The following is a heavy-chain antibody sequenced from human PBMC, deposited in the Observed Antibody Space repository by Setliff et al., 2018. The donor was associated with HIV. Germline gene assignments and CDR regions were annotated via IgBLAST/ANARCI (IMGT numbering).Heavy chain of an antibody. J-gene: IGHJ4*02. Sequence: VASVKVSCKASGDTFTSYSIIWVRQAPGQGLEWMGGIIPIFGSANYAQRFLGRLTITADYMELSSPRPEDTAVYFCARGRETYLGGVGFWGQGTPVTVSS. V-gene: IGHV1-69*13. CDR1: GDTFTSYS. CDR3: ARGRETYLGGVGF. CDR2: IIPIFGSA. D-gene: IGHD7-27*01.